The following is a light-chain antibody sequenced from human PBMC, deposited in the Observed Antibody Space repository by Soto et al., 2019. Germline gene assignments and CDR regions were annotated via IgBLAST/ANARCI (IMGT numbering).Light chain of an antibody. CDR3: SSYTSSSTYV. V-gene: IGLV2-14*03. Sequence: QSVLTQPASVSGFPGRSITISCTGTSSDVGGYNYVSWHQQHPGKAPKLMIYDVRNRPSGVSNRFSGSKSGNTASLTISGLQAEDEADYYCSSYTSSSTYVFRTGTKVTV. J-gene: IGLJ1*01. CDR1: SSDVGGYNY. CDR2: DVR.